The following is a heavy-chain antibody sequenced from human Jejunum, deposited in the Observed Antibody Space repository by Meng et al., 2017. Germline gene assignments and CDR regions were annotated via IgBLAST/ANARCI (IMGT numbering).Heavy chain of an antibody. CDR2: ISESGGTA. CDR3: RGYSYAS. Sequence: GESLKISCAASGFTFSAYAMSWARQAPGKGLEWVSEISESGGTATYADSVRGRFTISRDNSKDRMYLQLNNLRVEDTAVYYCRGYSYASWGQGTLVTVSS. CDR1: GFTFSAYA. V-gene: IGHV3-23*01. J-gene: IGHJ5*02. D-gene: IGHD5-18*01.